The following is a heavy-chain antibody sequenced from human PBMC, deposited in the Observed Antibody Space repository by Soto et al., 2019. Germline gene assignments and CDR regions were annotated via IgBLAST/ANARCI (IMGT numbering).Heavy chain of an antibody. CDR2: CYYSWST. D-gene: IGHD2-15*01. CDR3: SRLCSGGSCYIDY. Sequence: QLQLQESGPGLVKPSETLSLTCTVSGGSISSSSYYWVWIRPPPGQGLEWIGSCYYSWSTYSNPTLNSRVTISVDTSKNKFPLKLSSVTAADTAVYYCSRLCSGGSCYIDYWGQGTLVTVSS. CDR1: GGSISSSSYY. V-gene: IGHV4-39*01. J-gene: IGHJ4*02.